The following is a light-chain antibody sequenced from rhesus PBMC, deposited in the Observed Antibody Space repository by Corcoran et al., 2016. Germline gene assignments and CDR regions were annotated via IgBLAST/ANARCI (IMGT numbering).Light chain of an antibody. CDR2: KAA. V-gene: IGKV1-22*01. J-gene: IGKJ4*01. Sequence: DIQMTQSPSSLSASVGDTVTITCRASQGISSWLAWYQQKPGKAPKLLIYKAASLKSGVPSRFNGSGAETDFTLTISSLQSEYFATYYCQHYSNTPLTVGGGTKVELK. CDR3: QHYSNTPLT. CDR1: QGISSW.